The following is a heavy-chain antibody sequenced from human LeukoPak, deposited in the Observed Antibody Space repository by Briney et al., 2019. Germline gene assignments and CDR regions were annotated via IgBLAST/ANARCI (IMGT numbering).Heavy chain of an antibody. J-gene: IGHJ4*02. CDR1: GGSISSYY. CDR2: IYYSGST. CDR3: ARDIVVVPAAIDYFDY. Sequence: SETLSLTCTVSGGSISSYYWSWIRQPPGKGLEWIGYIYYSGSTNYNPSLKSRVTISVDTSKNQFSLKLSSVTAAGTAVYYCARDIVVVPAAIDYFDYWGQGTLVTVSS. D-gene: IGHD2-2*01. V-gene: IGHV4-59*01.